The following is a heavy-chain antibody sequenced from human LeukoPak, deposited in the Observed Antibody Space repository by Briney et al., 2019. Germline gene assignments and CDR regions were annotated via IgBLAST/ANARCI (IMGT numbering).Heavy chain of an antibody. D-gene: IGHD3-10*01. CDR1: GFTFSSYS. V-gene: IGHV3-21*04. J-gene: IGHJ6*03. Sequence: GGSLRLSCAASGFTFSSYSMNWVRQAPGKGLEWVSSISSSSSNIYYADSVKGRFTISRDNAKNSLYLQMNSLRAEDTAVYYCAKTYYYGSGSYFSRVNYYYMDVWGKGTTVTISS. CDR3: AKTYYYGSGSYFSRVNYYYMDV. CDR2: ISSSSSNI.